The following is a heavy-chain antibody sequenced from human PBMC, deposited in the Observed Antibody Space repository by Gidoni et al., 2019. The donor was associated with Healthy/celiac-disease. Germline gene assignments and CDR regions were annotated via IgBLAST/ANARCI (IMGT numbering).Heavy chain of an antibody. J-gene: IGHJ6*02. Sequence: QLQLVQSGAEGKKPGSSVKVSCKASGGTFSSYAISWVRQAPGQGLESMAWIIPIFGTSNFAQKFQVRVTITADESTSTAYMELSSLRSEDTAVYYCARDSDYSKLENYGMGVWGQGTTVTVSS. V-gene: IGHV1-69*01. CDR3: ARDSDYSKLENYGMGV. CDR2: IIPIFGTS. D-gene: IGHD4-4*01. CDR1: GGTFSSYA.